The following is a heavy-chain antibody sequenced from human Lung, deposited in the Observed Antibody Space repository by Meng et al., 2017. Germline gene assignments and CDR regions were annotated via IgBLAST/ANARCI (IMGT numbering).Heavy chain of an antibody. V-gene: IGHV4-4*02. CDR3: ARFDISSSGRGDY. CDR2: IFHSGST. Sequence: QVQLQESGPGLGKPSGTLSLTCVVSGGSITSSTWWSWVRQTPGKGLEWFGEIFHSGSTNYNPPLESRVTISVDKSKNQFSLKVYSVTAADTATYYCARFDISSSGRGDYWGQGILVTVSS. CDR1: GGSITSSTW. J-gene: IGHJ4*02. D-gene: IGHD1-26*01.